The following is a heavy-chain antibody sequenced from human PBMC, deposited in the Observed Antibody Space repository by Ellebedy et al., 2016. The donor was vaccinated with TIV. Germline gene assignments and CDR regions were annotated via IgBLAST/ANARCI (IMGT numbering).Heavy chain of an antibody. CDR2: INHSGGT. CDR3: ARGQGRRKATDY. D-gene: IGHD5-12*01. J-gene: IGHJ4*02. V-gene: IGHV4-34*01. CDR1: GGSFSGYY. Sequence: SETLSLTXAVYGGSFSGYYWTWIRQPPGKGLERIGEINHSGGTNYNPSLKSRVTISVDTSKNQFSLKLRSVTAADTAVYYCARGQGRRKATDYWGQGTLVTVSS.